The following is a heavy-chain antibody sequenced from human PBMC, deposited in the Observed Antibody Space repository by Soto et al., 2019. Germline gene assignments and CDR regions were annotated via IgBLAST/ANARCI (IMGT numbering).Heavy chain of an antibody. CDR3: AIPTQREDGAFDI. J-gene: IGHJ3*02. CDR2: FDPEDGET. D-gene: IGHD2-15*01. CDR1: GYTLTELS. Sequence: VASVKVSCKVSGYTLTELSMHWVRQAPGKGLEWMGGFDPEDGETIYAQKFQGRVTMTEDTSTDTAYMELSSLRSEDTAVYYCAIPTQREDGAFDIWGQGTMVTVSS. V-gene: IGHV1-24*01.